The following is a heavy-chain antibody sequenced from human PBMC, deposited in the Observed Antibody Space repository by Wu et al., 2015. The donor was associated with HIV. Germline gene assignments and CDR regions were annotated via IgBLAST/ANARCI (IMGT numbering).Heavy chain of an antibody. V-gene: IGHV1-69*13. CDR3: ARGSKRGGFYGSGTDH. CDR1: GQAFKNYA. CDR2: IIPRLGGP. Sequence: QVQLVQSGAEVKKPGSSVKVSCKASGQAFKNYAFTWVRQAPGQGLEWMGRIIPRLGGPNYAQKFQDRFTITADELTTTVYMEVKSLRSEDTAVYYCARGSKRGGFYGSGTDHWGQGTQVIVSS. J-gene: IGHJ5*02. D-gene: IGHD3-10*01.